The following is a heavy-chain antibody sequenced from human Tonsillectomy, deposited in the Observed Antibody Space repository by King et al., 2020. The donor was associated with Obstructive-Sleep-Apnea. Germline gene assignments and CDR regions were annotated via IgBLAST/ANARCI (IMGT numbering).Heavy chain of an antibody. Sequence: VQLVESGGGLVQPGRSLRLSCAASGFTVDDDAMHWVRQAPGKGLEWVSGISWNSGSIGYADSVKGRFTISRDNAKNSLYLQMNSLRAEDTALYYCAKDRGIAVAGTSDGMDVWGQGTTVTVSS. CDR1: GFTVDDDA. CDR3: AKDRGIAVAGTSDGMDV. J-gene: IGHJ6*02. V-gene: IGHV3-9*01. CDR2: ISWNSGSI. D-gene: IGHD6-19*01.